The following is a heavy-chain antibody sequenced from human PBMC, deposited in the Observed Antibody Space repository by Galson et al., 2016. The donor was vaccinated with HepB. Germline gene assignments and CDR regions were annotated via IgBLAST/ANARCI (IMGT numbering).Heavy chain of an antibody. D-gene: IGHD6-19*01. CDR1: GYNFIYYG. CDR3: ARADSWLVTDDYYHTMDV. Sequence: SVKVSCKASGYNFIYYGITWVRQAPGQGLEWMGGIIPIYGPANYAQKFQGRVTITADDSTRTAYMELRSLRSDDTAVYYCARADSWLVTDDYYHTMDVWGQGTTIIVSS. J-gene: IGHJ6*02. CDR2: IIPIYGPA. V-gene: IGHV1-69*13.